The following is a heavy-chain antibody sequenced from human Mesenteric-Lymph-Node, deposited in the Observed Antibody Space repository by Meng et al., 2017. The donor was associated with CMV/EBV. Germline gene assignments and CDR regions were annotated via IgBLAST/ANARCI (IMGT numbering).Heavy chain of an antibody. CDR2: INHSGST. Sequence: QVEFHQWGAGLLKPSENLSVTAPVYGGSFSGYYWNWIRQSPEKGLEWIGEINHSGSTTYNPSFTSRIIISVDTSTNQISLNMSSVTAADTAVYYCARGSSYDILTGYFDYWGQGALVTVSS. D-gene: IGHD3-9*01. V-gene: IGHV4-34*01. J-gene: IGHJ4*02. CDR3: ARGSSYDILTGYFDY. CDR1: GGSFSGYY.